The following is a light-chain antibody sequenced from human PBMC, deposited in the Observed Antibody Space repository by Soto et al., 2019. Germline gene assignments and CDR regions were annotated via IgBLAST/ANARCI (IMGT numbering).Light chain of an antibody. V-gene: IGKV1-33*01. Sequence: DIQMTQSPSSLSASVGDRVTITCQASHDISNYLNWYQQKPGKAPKLLIYDASNLETGVPSRFSGSGSGTDFTFTISSLPPEDIATYYCQQYDNLPLTFGGGTKVEIK. CDR3: QQYDNLPLT. J-gene: IGKJ4*01. CDR1: HDISNY. CDR2: DAS.